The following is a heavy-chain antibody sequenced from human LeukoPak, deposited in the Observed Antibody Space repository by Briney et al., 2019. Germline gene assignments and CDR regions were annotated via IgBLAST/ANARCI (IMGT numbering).Heavy chain of an antibody. CDR3: ARQVFPNLGYYYYMDV. Sequence: ASVKVSSKASGYTFTSYGISWVRQAPGQGLEWMGWISAYNGNTNYAQKLQGRVTMTTDTSTSTAYMELRSLRSDDTAVYYCARQVFPNLGYYYYMDVWGKGTTVTISS. V-gene: IGHV1-18*01. CDR2: ISAYNGNT. D-gene: IGHD3-10*01. J-gene: IGHJ6*03. CDR1: GYTFTSYG.